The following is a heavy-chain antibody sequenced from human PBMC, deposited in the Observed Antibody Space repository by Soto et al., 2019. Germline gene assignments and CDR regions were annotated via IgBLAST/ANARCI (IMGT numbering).Heavy chain of an antibody. Sequence: PSETLSLTCIVSCGYISSGGYYWSWIRQLPGKGLEWIGYIYFSGGTYYNPSLKSRLTISLDTSKNQFSLNLGSVTAADTAVYFCATSSGSYSDYWGRGTLVTVS. V-gene: IGHV4-31*03. CDR3: ATSSGSYSDY. D-gene: IGHD1-26*01. CDR1: CGYISSGGYY. CDR2: IYFSGGT. J-gene: IGHJ4*02.